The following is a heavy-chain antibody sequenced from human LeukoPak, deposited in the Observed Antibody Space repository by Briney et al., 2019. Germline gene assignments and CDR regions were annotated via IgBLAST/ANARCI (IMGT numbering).Heavy chain of an antibody. CDR1: GGSISNRGHY. D-gene: IGHD4-23*01. CDR2: INHSGST. Sequence: KASQTLSLTCTVSGGSISNRGHYWRWIRQPPGKGLEWIGEINHSGSTNYNPSLKSRVTISVDTYKNQFSLKLSSVTAADTAVYYCQYDYGGPDYWGQGTLVTVSS. CDR3: QYDYGGPDY. V-gene: IGHV4-39*07. J-gene: IGHJ4*02.